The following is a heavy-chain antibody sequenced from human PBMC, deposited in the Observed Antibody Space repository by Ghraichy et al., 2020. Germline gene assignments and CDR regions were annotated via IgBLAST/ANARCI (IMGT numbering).Heavy chain of an antibody. D-gene: IGHD4/OR15-4a*01. CDR1: GGSISSSNW. J-gene: IGHJ4*02. CDR2: MFHSGNT. V-gene: IGHV4-4*02. Sequence: SETLSLTCAVSGGSISSSNWWSWVRQPPGKGLEWIGEMFHSGNTNYNPSLKSRATISVDKSKNQLSLKVSGVTAADTAVYYCATLKDYHFNYWGQGTLVIVSS. CDR3: ATLKDYHFNY.